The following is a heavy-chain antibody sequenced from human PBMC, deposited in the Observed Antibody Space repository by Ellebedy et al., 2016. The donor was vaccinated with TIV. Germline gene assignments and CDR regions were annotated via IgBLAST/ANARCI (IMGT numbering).Heavy chain of an antibody. CDR1: GFTFSRYW. J-gene: IGHJ4*02. V-gene: IGHV3-74*01. Sequence: GESLNISCAASGFTFSRYWMHWVRQAPGKGLVWVSRIKRDGTGISYADYVKGLFNISRDNSKNSLYLPMNSLRADDTALYYCASAARGSGAYESFWGQGTLVTVSS. D-gene: IGHD5-12*01. CDR3: ASAARGSGAYESF. CDR2: IKRDGTGI.